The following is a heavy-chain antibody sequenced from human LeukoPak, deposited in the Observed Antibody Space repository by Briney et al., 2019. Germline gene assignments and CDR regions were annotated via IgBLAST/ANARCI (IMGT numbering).Heavy chain of an antibody. Sequence: GASVKVSCQASGYSFTAYYMHWVRQAPGQGREWMGWINPNSGGTNYAQNFQDRVTMTRDTSISTAYMELSRLTSDDTAVYYCARGDIEWDYWGQGTQVSVSA. V-gene: IGHV1-2*02. J-gene: IGHJ4*02. CDR1: GYSFTAYY. CDR2: INPNSGGT. CDR3: ARGDIEWDY. D-gene: IGHD3-3*01.